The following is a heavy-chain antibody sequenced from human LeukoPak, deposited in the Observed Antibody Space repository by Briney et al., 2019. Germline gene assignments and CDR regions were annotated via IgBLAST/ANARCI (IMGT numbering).Heavy chain of an antibody. J-gene: IGHJ4*02. CDR2: ISGGAGGT. V-gene: IGHV3-23*01. Sequence: PGGSLRLSCVVSEITISNYAMSWVRQAPGKGLEWVSGISGGAGGTSYADSVKGRFTISRDNSRNTVYLQMHNLRAEDTAVYFCAKRGIVIRGLLIIGFHKEAYYFDHWGQGILVTVSS. CDR3: AKRGIVIRGLLIIGFHKEAYYFDH. D-gene: IGHD3-10*01. CDR1: EITISNYA.